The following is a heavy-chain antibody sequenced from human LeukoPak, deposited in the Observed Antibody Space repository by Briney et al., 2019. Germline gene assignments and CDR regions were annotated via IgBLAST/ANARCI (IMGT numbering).Heavy chain of an antibody. J-gene: IGHJ4*02. Sequence: HPGGSLRLSCAASGFSLSSYWMTWVRQAPGKGLEWVANIKQDGSEKNYVDSVKGRFTISRDNAKNSLYLQMNSLRAEDTAVYYCAREGSTDFWSAYSVYYFDYWGQGTLVTVSS. CDR2: IKQDGSEK. CDR1: GFSLSSYW. D-gene: IGHD3-3*01. CDR3: AREGSTDFWSAYSVYYFDY. V-gene: IGHV3-7*01.